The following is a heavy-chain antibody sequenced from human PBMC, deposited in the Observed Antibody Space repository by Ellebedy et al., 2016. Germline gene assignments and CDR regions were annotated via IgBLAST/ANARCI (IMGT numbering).Heavy chain of an antibody. J-gene: IGHJ4*02. CDR1: GFTFDDYT. V-gene: IGHV3-43*01. D-gene: IGHD1-26*01. Sequence: GGSLRLXCAASGFTFDDYTMHWVRQAPGKGLEWVSLISWDGGSTYYADSVKGRFTISRDNSKNSLYLQMNSLRTEDTALYYCAKDGRRSYLRGDHGVFDYWGQGTLVTVSS. CDR2: ISWDGGST. CDR3: AKDGRRSYLRGDHGVFDY.